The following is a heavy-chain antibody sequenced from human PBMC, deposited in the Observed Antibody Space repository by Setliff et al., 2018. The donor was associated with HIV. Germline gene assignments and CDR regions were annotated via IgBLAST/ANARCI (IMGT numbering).Heavy chain of an antibody. CDR3: ARASYYYGSGIDY. D-gene: IGHD3-10*01. J-gene: IGHJ4*02. CDR2: ISSSSSYT. CDR1: GFTFSDYY. Sequence: GGSLRLSCAASGFTFSDYYMSWIRQAPGKGLEWVSYISSSSSYTNYAGSVKGRFTISRDNAKNSLYLQMDSLRAEDTAVYYCARASYYYGSGIDYWGQGTLVTVS. V-gene: IGHV3-11*03.